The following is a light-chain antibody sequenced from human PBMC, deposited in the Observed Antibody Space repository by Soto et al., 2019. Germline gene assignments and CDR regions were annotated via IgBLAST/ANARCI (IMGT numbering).Light chain of an antibody. CDR2: GAS. V-gene: IGKV3-15*01. Sequence: EIVMTQSPATLSVSPGEKATLACRASQSVSNNLAWFQQKPGQVPRLLIYGASNRATGVSARFSGSGSGTDFTLTISRLEPEDFAVYYCQQYGSSPITFGQGTRLEIK. J-gene: IGKJ5*01. CDR1: QSVSNN. CDR3: QQYGSSPIT.